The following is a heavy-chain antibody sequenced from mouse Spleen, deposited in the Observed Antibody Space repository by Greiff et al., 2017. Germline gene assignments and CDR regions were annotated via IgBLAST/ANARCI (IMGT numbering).Heavy chain of an antibody. CDR2: ISDGGSYT. J-gene: IGHJ2*01. Sequence: EVKLVESGGGLVKPGGSLKLSCAASGFTFSSYAMSWVRQTPEKRLEWVATISDGGSYTYYPDNVKGRITISRDKAKNNLYLQMSHLKSEDTAMDYWARDLGDYYGSSYGYCGQGTTLTVSS. CDR3: ARDLGDYYGSSYGY. CDR1: GFTFSSYA. D-gene: IGHD1-1*01. V-gene: IGHV5-4*01.